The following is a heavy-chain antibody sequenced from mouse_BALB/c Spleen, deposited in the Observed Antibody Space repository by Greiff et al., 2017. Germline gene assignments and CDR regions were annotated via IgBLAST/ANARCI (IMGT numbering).Heavy chain of an antibody. J-gene: IGHJ3*01. V-gene: IGHV5-6-5*01. CDR2: ISSGGST. CDR3: ARGLLWEFAY. D-gene: IGHD2-10*01. Sequence: DVMLVESGGGLVKPGGSLKLSCAASGFTFSSYAMSWVRQTPEKRLEWVASISSGGSTYYPDSVKGRFTISRDNARNILYLQMSSLRSEDTAMYYCARGLLWEFAYWGQGTLVTVAA. CDR1: GFTFSSYA.